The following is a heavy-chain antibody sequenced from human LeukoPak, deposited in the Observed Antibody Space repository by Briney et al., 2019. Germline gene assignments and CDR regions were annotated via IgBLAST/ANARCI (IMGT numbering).Heavy chain of an antibody. J-gene: IGHJ3*02. CDR2: ISGSGGST. CDR1: GFTFSSYA. D-gene: IGHD6-19*01. Sequence: TGGSLRLSCAASGFTFSSYAMSWVRQAPGKGLEWVSAISGSGGSTYYADSVKGRFTISRDNSKNTLYLQMNSLRAEDTAVYYCAKAIVGQWLVSAFDIWGQGTMVTVSS. V-gene: IGHV3-23*01. CDR3: AKAIVGQWLVSAFDI.